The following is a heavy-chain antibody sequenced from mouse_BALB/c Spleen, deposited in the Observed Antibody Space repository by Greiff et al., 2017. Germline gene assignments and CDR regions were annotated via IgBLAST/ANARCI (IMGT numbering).Heavy chain of an antibody. CDR2: ISYSGST. CDR1: GYSITSDYA. V-gene: IGHV3-2*02. J-gene: IGHJ4*01. Sequence: EVQLKESGPGLVKPSQSLSLTCTVTGYSITSDYAWNWIRQFPGNKLEWMGYISYSGSTSYNPSLKSRISITRDTSKNQFFLQLNSVTTEDTATYYCASEGIYYAMDYWGQGTSVTVSS. CDR3: ASEGIYYAMDY.